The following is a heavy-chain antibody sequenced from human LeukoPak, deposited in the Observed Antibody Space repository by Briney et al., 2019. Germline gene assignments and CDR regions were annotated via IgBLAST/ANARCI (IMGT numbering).Heavy chain of an antibody. V-gene: IGHV3-11*01. CDR3: ARGAYYDSSGYYFFDY. CDR1: GFTFSDYY. J-gene: IGHJ4*02. D-gene: IGHD3-22*01. CDR2: ISSSGSTI. Sequence: GGSLRLSCAASGFTFSDYYMSWIRQAPGKGLEGVSYISSSGSTIYYADSVKGRFTISRDNAKNSLYLQMNSLRAEDTAVYYCARGAYYDSSGYYFFDYWGQGTLVTVSS.